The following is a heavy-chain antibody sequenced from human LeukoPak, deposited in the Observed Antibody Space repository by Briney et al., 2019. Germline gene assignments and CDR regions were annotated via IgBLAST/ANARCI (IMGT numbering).Heavy chain of an antibody. V-gene: IGHV4-34*01. CDR3: ARVGEKWLRLREVFDY. CDR2: IYYSGST. D-gene: IGHD5-12*01. CDR1: GGSFDGYY. J-gene: IGHJ4*02. Sequence: PSETLSLTCAVSGGSFDGYYWNWIRQPPGKGLEWIGSIYYSGSTYYNPSLKSRVTISVDTSKNQFSLKLSSVTAADTAVYYCARVGEKWLRLREVFDYWGQGTLVTVSS.